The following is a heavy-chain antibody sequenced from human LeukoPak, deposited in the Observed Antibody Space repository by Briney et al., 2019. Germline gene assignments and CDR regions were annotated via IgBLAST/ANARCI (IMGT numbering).Heavy chain of an antibody. V-gene: IGHV1-24*01. Sequence: GASVKVSYKVSGYTLTELSMHWVRQAPGKGLEWMGGFDPEDGETIYAQKFQGRVTMTEDTSTDTAYMELSSLRSEDTAVYYCATDLELAAAGRVGYWGQGTLVTVSS. CDR2: FDPEDGET. CDR1: GYTLTELS. D-gene: IGHD6-13*01. CDR3: ATDLELAAAGRVGY. J-gene: IGHJ4*02.